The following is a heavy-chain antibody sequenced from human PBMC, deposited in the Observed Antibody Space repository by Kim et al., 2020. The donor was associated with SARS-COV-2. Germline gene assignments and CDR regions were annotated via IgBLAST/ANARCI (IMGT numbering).Heavy chain of an antibody. Sequence: GGSLRLSCAASGFTFDDYAMHWVRQAPGKGLEWVSGISWNSGSIGYADSVKGRFTIARDNAKNSLYLQMNSLRAEDTALYYCAKAAQQQLVLADWGQGTLVTVSS. D-gene: IGHD6-13*01. CDR1: GFTFDDYA. CDR3: AKAAQQQLVLAD. V-gene: IGHV3-9*01. J-gene: IGHJ4*02. CDR2: ISWNSGSI.